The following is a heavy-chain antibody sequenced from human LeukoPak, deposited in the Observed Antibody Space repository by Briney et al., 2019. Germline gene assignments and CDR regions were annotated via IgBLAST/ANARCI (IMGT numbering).Heavy chain of an antibody. Sequence: SETLSLTCAVSGYSISSGYYWGWIRQPPGKGLEWIGYIYYSGSTNYNPSLKSRVTISVDTSKNQFSLKLSSVTAADTAVYYCASMDYYYGMDVWGQGTTVTVSS. CDR3: ASMDYYYGMDV. V-gene: IGHV4-38-2*01. D-gene: IGHD3-10*01. J-gene: IGHJ6*02. CDR1: GYSISSGYY. CDR2: IYYSGST.